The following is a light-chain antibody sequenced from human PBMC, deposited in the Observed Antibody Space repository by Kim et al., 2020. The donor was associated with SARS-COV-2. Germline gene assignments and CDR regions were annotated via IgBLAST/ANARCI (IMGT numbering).Light chain of an antibody. J-gene: IGKJ5*01. Sequence: LSPGEGATLSCRASQSVSSYLAWYQQKPGQAPRLLIYDASNRATGIPARFSGSGSGTDFTLTISSLEPEDFAVYYCQQRSNWPSITFGQGTRLRL. CDR1: QSVSSY. V-gene: IGKV3-11*01. CDR3: QQRSNWPSIT. CDR2: DAS.